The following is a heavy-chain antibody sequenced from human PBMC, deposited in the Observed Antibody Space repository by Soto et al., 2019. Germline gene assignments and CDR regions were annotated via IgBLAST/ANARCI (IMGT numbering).Heavy chain of an antibody. V-gene: IGHV3-21*01. Sequence: GGSLRLSCAASGFTFSSYSMNWVRQAPGKGLEWVSSISSSSSYIYYADSVKGRFTISRDNAKNSLYLQMNSLRAEDTAVYYCARGGAYYYGMDVWGQGTTVTVSS. CDR3: ARGGAYYYGMDV. J-gene: IGHJ6*02. CDR2: ISSSSSYI. CDR1: GFTFSSYS. D-gene: IGHD3-10*01.